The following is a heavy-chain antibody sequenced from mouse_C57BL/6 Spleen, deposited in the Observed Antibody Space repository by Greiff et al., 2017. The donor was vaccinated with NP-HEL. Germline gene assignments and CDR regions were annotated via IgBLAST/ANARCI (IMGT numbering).Heavy chain of an antibody. CDR1: GYSFTSYY. Sequence: QVQLQQSGPELVKPGASVKISCKASGYSFTSYYIHWVKQRPGQGLEWSGWIYPGSGNTKYNEKFKGKATLTADTSSSTAYMQLSSLTSEDSAVYYCARRGYGSSYGYWGQGTTLTVSS. D-gene: IGHD1-1*01. CDR3: ARRGYGSSYGY. CDR2: IYPGSGNT. V-gene: IGHV1-66*01. J-gene: IGHJ2*01.